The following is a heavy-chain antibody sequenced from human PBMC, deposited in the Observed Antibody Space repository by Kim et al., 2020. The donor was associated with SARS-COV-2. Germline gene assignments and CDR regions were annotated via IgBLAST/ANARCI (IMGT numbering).Heavy chain of an antibody. CDR1: GFTFSLYA. V-gene: IGHV3-30*04. D-gene: IGHD1-26*01. J-gene: IGHJ3*02. Sequence: GGSLRLSCAASGFTFSLYAVHWVRQAPGKGLEWVAVISYDGSNENYADSVKGRFTISRDNSKNTLYLDMNSLRTEDTAVYYCAHREEGFGNWGQGTMVTVS. CDR2: ISYDGSNE. CDR3: AHREEGFGN.